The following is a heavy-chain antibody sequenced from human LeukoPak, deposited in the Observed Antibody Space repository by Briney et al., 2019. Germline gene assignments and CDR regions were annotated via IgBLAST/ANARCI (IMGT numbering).Heavy chain of an antibody. D-gene: IGHD4-23*01. Sequence: GGSLRLSCAASGFDFDDFAMHWVRQAPGKGLEWISLVSWDGGSTYYSDSVKGRFTISRDNSKNSLYLQMNSLRAEDTAVYYCANLLRWEPYWGQGTLVTVSS. CDR1: GFDFDDFA. CDR2: VSWDGGST. CDR3: ANLLRWEPY. V-gene: IGHV3-43D*03. J-gene: IGHJ4*02.